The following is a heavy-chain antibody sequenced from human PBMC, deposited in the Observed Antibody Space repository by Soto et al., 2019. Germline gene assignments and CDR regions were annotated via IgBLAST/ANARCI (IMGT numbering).Heavy chain of an antibody. J-gene: IGHJ4*02. Sequence: EVQLVESGGGLVKPGGSLRLSCAASGFIFSQYSMNWVRQAPGKGLEWVSSISSTGALMYYADSVKGRFTISRDDADNSLYLQMNSLRVEDTAVYYCARDRLARGIPVAGRIDYWGQGARVTVPS. CDR1: GFIFSQYS. CDR2: ISSTGALM. V-gene: IGHV3-21*02. D-gene: IGHD6-19*01. CDR3: ARDRLARGIPVAGRIDY.